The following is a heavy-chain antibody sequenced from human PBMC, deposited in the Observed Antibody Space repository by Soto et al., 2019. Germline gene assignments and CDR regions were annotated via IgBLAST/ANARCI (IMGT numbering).Heavy chain of an antibody. J-gene: IGHJ6*02. V-gene: IGHV3-30-3*01. CDR3: AREKFRQENGHKHAGGMDV. CDR1: GFTFSSYA. D-gene: IGHD2-8*01. CDR2: ISYDGSNK. Sequence: QVQLVESGGGVVQPGRSLRLSCAASGFTFSSYAMHWVRQAPGKGLEWVAVISYDGSNKYYADSVKGRFTISRDNSKNTLHMQMNSPTAEDTAVYYCAREKFRQENGHKHAGGMDVWGQGTTVTVSS.